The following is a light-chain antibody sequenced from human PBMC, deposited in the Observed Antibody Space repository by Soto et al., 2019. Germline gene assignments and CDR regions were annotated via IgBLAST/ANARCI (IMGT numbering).Light chain of an antibody. CDR1: SSDVGGYNY. CDR3: SSFTSINTWV. V-gene: IGLV2-14*01. J-gene: IGLJ3*02. CDR2: EVS. Sequence: QSALTQPASVSGSPGQSITISCTGTSSDVGGYNYVSWYQQHPGKAPKLMIYEVSNRPSGVSNRFSGSKSSNTASLTISGLQAEDEADYYCSSFTSINTWVFGGGTKLTVL.